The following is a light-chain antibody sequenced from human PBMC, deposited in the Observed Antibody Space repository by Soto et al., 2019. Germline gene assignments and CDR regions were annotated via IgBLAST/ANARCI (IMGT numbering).Light chain of an antibody. V-gene: IGKV3-20*01. J-gene: IGKJ3*01. CDR3: QQYYSYPFA. CDR1: QSVSSRY. CDR2: GAS. Sequence: EIVLTQSPGTLSFFPGERATLSCRASQSVSSRYLAWYQQKPGQAPRLLFYGASNRATGIPDRFSGTGSGTDFTLTISCLQSEDFATYYCQQYYSYPFAFGPGTKVDIK.